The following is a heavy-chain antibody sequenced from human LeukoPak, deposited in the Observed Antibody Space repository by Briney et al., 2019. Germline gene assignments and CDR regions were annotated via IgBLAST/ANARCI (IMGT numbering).Heavy chain of an antibody. J-gene: IGHJ4*02. CDR3: AGRFEWLSSCDY. Sequence: VVSLRLSLAACGFTFRSYAVELVRQGPGKGLEWVALISHDGSSEYYADSMKGRFTISRDNSKNTFYLQMNSLRAEDTAVYYCAGRFEWLSSCDYWHQGTLVTVSS. CDR1: GFTFRSYA. D-gene: IGHD3-3*01. V-gene: IGHV3-30*04. CDR2: ISHDGSSE.